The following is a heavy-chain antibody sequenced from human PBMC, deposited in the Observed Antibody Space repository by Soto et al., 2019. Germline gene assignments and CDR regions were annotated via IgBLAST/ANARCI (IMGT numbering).Heavy chain of an antibody. CDR3: ARGRASGSYYLLDY. V-gene: IGHV1-8*01. J-gene: IGHJ4*02. CDR1: GDTFTTYD. Sequence: ASVKVSCKASGDTFTTYDINWVRQATGHGLEWMGWINPNSGSIGYAQRFQGRVTMTRDTAIRTAYMEVSSLRSDDTAVYYCARGRASGSYYLLDYWGQGTLVTVSS. CDR2: INPNSGSI. D-gene: IGHD3-10*01.